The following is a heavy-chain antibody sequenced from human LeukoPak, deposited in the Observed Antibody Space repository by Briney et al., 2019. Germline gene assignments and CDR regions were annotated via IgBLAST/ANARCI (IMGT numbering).Heavy chain of an antibody. CDR3: ASRPYGYLGPFDY. D-gene: IGHD3-22*01. CDR2: ISSSGSTI. V-gene: IGHV3-48*03. CDR1: GSTFSNYE. J-gene: IGHJ4*02. Sequence: GGSPRLSCAVSGSTFSNYEINWVRQAPGKGLEWISYISSSGSTIYYADSVKGRITISRGNAKNSLYLQMNSLRAEDTAVYYCASRPYGYLGPFDYWGQGTLVTVSS.